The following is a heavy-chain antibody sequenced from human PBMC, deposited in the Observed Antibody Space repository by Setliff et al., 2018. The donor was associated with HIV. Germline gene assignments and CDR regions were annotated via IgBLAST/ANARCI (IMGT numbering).Heavy chain of an antibody. Sequence: SETLSLTCVVSGNSISSGHYWGWVRQPPGKGLEWIGSIYHTGSTYYNPSLKGRVTISVDTSKNQFSLKLTSLTAADTAVYYCARIDGEAADTNYWGQGTLVTV. D-gene: IGHD6-13*01. CDR1: GNSISSGHY. CDR2: IYHTGST. J-gene: IGHJ4*02. V-gene: IGHV4-38-2*01. CDR3: ARIDGEAADTNY.